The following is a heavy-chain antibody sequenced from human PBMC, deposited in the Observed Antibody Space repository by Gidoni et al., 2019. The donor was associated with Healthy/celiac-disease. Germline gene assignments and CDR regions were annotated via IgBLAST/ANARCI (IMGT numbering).Heavy chain of an antibody. CDR3: ARLGGNDYYYYYGMDV. Sequence: YGKGSGYSFTSYWIGWVRQMPGKGLEWMGIIYPGDSDTRYSPSFQGQVTISADKSISTAYLQWSSLKASDTAMYYCARLGGNDYYYYYGMDVWGQGTTVTVSS. V-gene: IGHV5-51*01. J-gene: IGHJ6*02. D-gene: IGHD2-15*01. CDR1: GYSFTSYW. CDR2: IYPGDSDT.